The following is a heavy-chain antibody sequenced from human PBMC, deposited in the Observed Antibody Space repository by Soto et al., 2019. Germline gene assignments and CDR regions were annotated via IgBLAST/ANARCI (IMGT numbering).Heavy chain of an antibody. CDR3: AKNLGSCGGGSCYYFDD. CDR2: ISYDGSEK. J-gene: IGHJ4*02. CDR1: GFTCSSYG. Sequence: GGTLRLSCTTSGFTCSSYGIQWVRQAPGEGLEWVAVISYDGSEKYYEDSVKGRFTISRDNSKNTLYLQMNRLRAEDTAVYYCAKNLGSCGGGSCYYFDDWGQGTLVTASS. D-gene: IGHD2-15*01. V-gene: IGHV3-30*18.